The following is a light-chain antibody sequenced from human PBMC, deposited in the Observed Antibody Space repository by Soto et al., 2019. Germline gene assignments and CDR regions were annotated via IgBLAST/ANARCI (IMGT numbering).Light chain of an antibody. CDR3: QQYAHSPLT. CDR2: GAS. J-gene: IGKJ4*01. V-gene: IGKV3-20*01. Sequence: EIVLTQSPGTLSLSPGERATLSCRASQSVGSDFLAWYQQRPGQPPRILIFGASGRATGIPDRFSGSGSGTDFTLTISRLEPEDFAVYYCQQYAHSPLTLGGGTKVDTK. CDR1: QSVGSDF.